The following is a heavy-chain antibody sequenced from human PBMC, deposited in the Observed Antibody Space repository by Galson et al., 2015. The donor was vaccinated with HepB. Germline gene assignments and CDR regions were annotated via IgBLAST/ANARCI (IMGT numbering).Heavy chain of an antibody. J-gene: IGHJ4*02. CDR3: AREPEWNHHYFGY. CDR2: IKQDGSEN. V-gene: IGHV3-7*01. D-gene: IGHD1-14*01. CDR1: GFTFSSYW. Sequence: SLRLSCAASGFTFSSYWMSWVRQAPGKGLEWVAHIKQDGSENYYVDSVKGRFTISRDNAKNSLYLQMNSLRAEDTAVYCCAREPEWNHHYFGYWGQGTLVTVSS.